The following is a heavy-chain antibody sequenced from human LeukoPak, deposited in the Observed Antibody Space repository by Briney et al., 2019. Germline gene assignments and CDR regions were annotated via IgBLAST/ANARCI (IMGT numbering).Heavy chain of an antibody. CDR1: GFTFSSYA. CDR2: ISGSGGST. CDR3: AKEMVPDYYDSSGYYGYFDY. D-gene: IGHD3-22*01. Sequence: GGSLTLSCAASGFTFSSYAMSWVRQAPGKGLEWVSAISGSGGSTYYADSVKGRFTISRDNSKNTLYLQMNSLRAEDTAVYYCAKEMVPDYYDSSGYYGYFDYWGQGTLVTVSS. V-gene: IGHV3-23*01. J-gene: IGHJ4*02.